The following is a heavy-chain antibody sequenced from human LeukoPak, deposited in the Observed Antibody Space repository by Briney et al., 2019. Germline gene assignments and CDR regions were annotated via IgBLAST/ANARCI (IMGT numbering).Heavy chain of an antibody. CDR2: ISSSSSYT. CDR1: GFTFSDYY. CDR3: ARGIPVGATPVLDYFDY. J-gene: IGHJ4*02. Sequence: PGGSLRLSCAASGFTFSDYYMSWIRQAPGKGLEWVSYISSSSSYTNYADSVKGRFTISRDNAKNSLYLQMNSLRAEDTAVYYCARGIPVGATPVLDYFDYWGQGTLVTVSS. V-gene: IGHV3-11*05. D-gene: IGHD1-26*01.